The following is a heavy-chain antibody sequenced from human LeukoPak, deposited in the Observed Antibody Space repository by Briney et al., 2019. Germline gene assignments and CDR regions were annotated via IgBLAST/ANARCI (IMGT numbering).Heavy chain of an antibody. CDR1: GYTFTSNY. CDR2: ISAYNGNT. J-gene: IGHJ4*02. CDR3: AREEYSSSWGFDY. D-gene: IGHD6-6*01. Sequence: ASVKVSCKAFGYTFTSNYMHWVRQAPGQGLEWMGWISAYNGNTNYAQKLQGRVTMTTDTSTSTAYMELRSLRSDDTAVYYCAREEYSSSWGFDYWGQGTLVTVSS. V-gene: IGHV1-18*04.